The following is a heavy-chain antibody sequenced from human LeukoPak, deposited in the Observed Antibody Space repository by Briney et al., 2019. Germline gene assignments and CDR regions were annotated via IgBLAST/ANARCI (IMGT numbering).Heavy chain of an antibody. D-gene: IGHD2/OR15-2a*01. CDR1: GGSFGDHF. V-gene: IGHV4-34*01. J-gene: IGHJ5*01. CDR3: ARINLWPGNWIDS. CDR2: VNQRGTI. Sequence: SETLSLTCGLNGGSFGDHFWGWFRQSPGKGLEWIGEVNQRGTINSNPSLKSRVAISVETSKNQFSLKLTSVTAADTAVYYCARINLWPGNWIDSWGQGGLVTVSS.